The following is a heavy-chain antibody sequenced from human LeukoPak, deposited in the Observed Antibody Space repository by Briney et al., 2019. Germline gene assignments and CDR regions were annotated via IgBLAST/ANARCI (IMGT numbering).Heavy chain of an antibody. D-gene: IGHD2-2*01. J-gene: IGHJ4*02. CDR2: ISNDGSKI. CDR1: GFTFSTYT. V-gene: IGHV3-30-3*01. CDR3: ARDFSRYCRSISCERSFVY. Sequence: PGRSLRLSCAASGFTFSTYTMHWVRQAPGKGLDWVAFISNDGSKIYYADSVRGRFTISRDNSKDTLYLQMISLRAEDTALYYCARDFSRYCRSISCERSFVYWGQETLDTVSS.